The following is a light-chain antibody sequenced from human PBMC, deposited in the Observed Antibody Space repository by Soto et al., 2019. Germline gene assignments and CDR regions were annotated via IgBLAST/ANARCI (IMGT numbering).Light chain of an antibody. Sequence: EIVLTQSPATLSLSPGERATISCRASQSVSSYLAWYQQKPGQAPRLLIYDASNRATGIPARFSGSGSGTDFTLTISSLEPEDFAVYYCQQRSNWLWTFGQGTKVDIK. CDR2: DAS. V-gene: IGKV3-11*01. CDR3: QQRSNWLWT. J-gene: IGKJ1*01. CDR1: QSVSSY.